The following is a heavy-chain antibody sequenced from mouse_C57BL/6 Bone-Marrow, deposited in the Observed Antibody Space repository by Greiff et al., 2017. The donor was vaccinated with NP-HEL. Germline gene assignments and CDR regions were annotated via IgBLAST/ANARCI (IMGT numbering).Heavy chain of an antibody. D-gene: IGHD1-1*01. V-gene: IGHV1-64*01. CDR2: IHPNSGST. J-gene: IGHJ1*03. Sequence: VQLQQPGAEQVKPGASVKLSCKASGYTFTSYWMHWVKQRPGQGLEWIGMIHPNSGSTNYNEKFKSKATLTVDKSSSTAYMQLSSLASEDSAVYYCARSSYYGSSHWYFDVWGTGTTVTVSS. CDR3: ARSSYYGSSHWYFDV. CDR1: GYTFTSYW.